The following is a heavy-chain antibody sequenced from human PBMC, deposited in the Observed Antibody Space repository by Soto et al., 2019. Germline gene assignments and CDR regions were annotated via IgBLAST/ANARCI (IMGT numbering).Heavy chain of an antibody. V-gene: IGHV1-18*01. CDR3: ARVGFWYNWNVTPLRWFDP. D-gene: IGHD1-1*01. Sequence: QVQLVQSGAEVKKPGASVKVSCKASGYTFTSYGISWVRQAPGQGLEWMGWISAYNGNTNYAQKLQGRVTMTTDTSTSTAYMELRSLRSDDRAVYYCARVGFWYNWNVTPLRWFDPWGQGTLVTVSS. CDR1: GYTFTSYG. J-gene: IGHJ5*02. CDR2: ISAYNGNT.